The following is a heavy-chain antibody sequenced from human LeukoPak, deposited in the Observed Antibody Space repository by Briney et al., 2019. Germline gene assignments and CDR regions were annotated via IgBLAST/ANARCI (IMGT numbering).Heavy chain of an antibody. CDR1: GFSFSGYG. D-gene: IGHD6-19*01. CDR3: AKLGYSSGWYDFQIDAFDF. V-gene: IGHV3-30*18. J-gene: IGHJ3*01. CDR2: ISYDGSNK. Sequence: GGSLRLSCAASGFSFSGYGMHWVRQAPGKGLEWVAVISYDGSNKFYADSVKGRFTISRDNSKNTLYLQMNSLRAEDTAVYYCAKLGYSSGWYDFQIDAFDFWGQETMVTVSS.